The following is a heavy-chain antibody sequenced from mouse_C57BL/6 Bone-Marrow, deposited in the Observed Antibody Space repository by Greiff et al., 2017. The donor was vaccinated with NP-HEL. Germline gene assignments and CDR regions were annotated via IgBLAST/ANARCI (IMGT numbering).Heavy chain of an antibody. V-gene: IGHV7-3*01. J-gene: IGHJ2*01. D-gene: IGHD3-2*02. CDR3: ARSLDSTGYFDY. Sequence: EVQLQQSGGGLVQPGGSLSLSCAASGFTFTDYYMSWVRQPPGKALEWLGFIRNKANGYTTEYSASVKGRFTISRDNSQSILYLQMNALRAEDSATYYCARSLDSTGYFDYWGQGTTLTVSS. CDR2: IRNKANGYTT. CDR1: GFTFTDYY.